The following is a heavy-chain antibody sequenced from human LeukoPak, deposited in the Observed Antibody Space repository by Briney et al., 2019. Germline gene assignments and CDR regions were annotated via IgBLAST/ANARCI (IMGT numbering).Heavy chain of an antibody. CDR2: IKQDGSEK. CDR1: GFTFSSYR. J-gene: IGHJ4*02. D-gene: IGHD3-22*01. CDR3: ARVVHNEAYYYDSSGYSGSGHFDY. Sequence: GGSLRLSCASSGFTFSSYRMSWVRQAPGKGLEWVDNIKQDGSEKYYVDSVKGRFTISRDNAKNSLYLQMNSLRAEDTAVYYCARVVHNEAYYYDSSGYSGSGHFDYWGQGTLVTVSS. V-gene: IGHV3-7*01.